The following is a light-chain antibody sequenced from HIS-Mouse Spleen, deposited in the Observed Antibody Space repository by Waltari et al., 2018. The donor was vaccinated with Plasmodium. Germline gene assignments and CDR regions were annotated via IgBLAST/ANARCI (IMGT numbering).Light chain of an antibody. J-gene: IGKJ1*01. V-gene: IGKV3-20*01. CDR3: QQYGSSPWT. CDR2: GAS. Sequence: EIVLTQSPGTLSLSPGERATLSCRASQSVSSSYLAWYQQKPGQAPRLLIYGASSRATGRTDRFSGSGYGKDFTLTISRLETEDFAVYYCQQYGSSPWTFGQGTKVEIK. CDR1: QSVSSSY.